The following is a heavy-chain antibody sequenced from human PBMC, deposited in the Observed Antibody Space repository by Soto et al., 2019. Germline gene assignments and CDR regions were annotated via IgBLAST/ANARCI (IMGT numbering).Heavy chain of an antibody. CDR2: IKQDGSDK. V-gene: IGHV3-7*04. CDR3: VRGGMLGY. Sequence: TGGSLRLSCAASGFTFRSYWMSWVRQAPGKGLEWVANIKQDGSDKYFVDSVKGRFTISRDNAKNSLYLQMISLTAEDTAVYYCVRGGMLGYWGQGTVVTVSS. D-gene: IGHD3-16*01. CDR1: GFTFRSYW. J-gene: IGHJ4*02.